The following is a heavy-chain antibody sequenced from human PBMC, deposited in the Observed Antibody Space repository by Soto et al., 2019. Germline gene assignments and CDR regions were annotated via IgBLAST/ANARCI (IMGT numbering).Heavy chain of an antibody. Sequence: GGSLRLSCAASGFTFSDYYMIWIRQALGKGLEWVSHICSRRDDTKYADSVKGRFTISRDNAKNTVYLQMNSLRPEDTAVYYCPRSGSIDYWGRGTLVTVSS. CDR3: PRSGSIDY. V-gene: IGHV3-11*03. CDR2: ICSRRDDT. J-gene: IGHJ4*02. CDR1: GFTFSDYY.